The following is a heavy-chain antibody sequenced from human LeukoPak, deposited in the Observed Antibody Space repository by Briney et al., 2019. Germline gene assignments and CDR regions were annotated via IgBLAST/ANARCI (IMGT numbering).Heavy chain of an antibody. CDR2: ISAYNGNT. D-gene: IGHD7-27*01. Sequence: GASVKVSCKASGYTFTSYGISWVRQAPGQGLEWMGWISAYNGNTNYAQKLQGRVTMTTDTSTSTAYMELRSLRSDDTAVYYCARVGPGETGDTLDYYYGMDVWGQGTTVTVSS. V-gene: IGHV1-18*01. CDR3: ARVGPGETGDTLDYYYGMDV. CDR1: GYTFTSYG. J-gene: IGHJ6*02.